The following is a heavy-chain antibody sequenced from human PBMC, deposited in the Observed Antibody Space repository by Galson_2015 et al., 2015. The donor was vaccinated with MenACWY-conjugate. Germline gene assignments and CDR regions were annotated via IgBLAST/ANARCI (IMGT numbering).Heavy chain of an antibody. V-gene: IGHV3-64D*06. J-gene: IGHJ4*02. D-gene: IGHD3-3*02. CDR1: EFTFSRYA. CDR2: ISSNGGST. CDR3: VRGAFTTSDNSFDY. Sequence: SLRLSCAASEFTFSRYAMHWVRQAPGKGLEYASAISSNGGSTYYADSVKGRFTISRDNSKKTLYLQMSSLRAADTAVYYCVRGAFTTSDNSFDYWGQGTLVTVSS.